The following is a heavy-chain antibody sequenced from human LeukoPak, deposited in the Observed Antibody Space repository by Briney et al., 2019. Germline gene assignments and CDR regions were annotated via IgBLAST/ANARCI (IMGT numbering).Heavy chain of an antibody. CDR2: ISSTSSYI. CDR1: GFTFSSYS. CDR3: AIALSSWYDY. D-gene: IGHD6-13*01. J-gene: IGHJ4*02. V-gene: IGHV3-21*01. Sequence: GGSQRLSCVASGFTFSSYSMNWVRQAPGKGLEWVSSISSTSSYIYYTYSVKGRFTISRDNAKNSLYLQMNSLRAEDTAVYYCAIALSSWYDYCGQGTLVTVSS.